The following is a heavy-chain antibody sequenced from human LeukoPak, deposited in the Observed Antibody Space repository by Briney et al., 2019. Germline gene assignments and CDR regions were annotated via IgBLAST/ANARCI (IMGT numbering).Heavy chain of an antibody. CDR2: INDKGVDK. CDR3: AKSHYGDYPFDY. Sequence: GGSLRLSCGASGFIFSKYGMHWVRQAPGKGLEWVAFINDKGVDKNYADSVKGRFTISRDNSKNTLYLQMNSLRAEDTAVYYCAKSHYGDYPFDYWGQGTLVTVSS. CDR1: GFIFSKYG. J-gene: IGHJ4*02. D-gene: IGHD4-17*01. V-gene: IGHV3-30*02.